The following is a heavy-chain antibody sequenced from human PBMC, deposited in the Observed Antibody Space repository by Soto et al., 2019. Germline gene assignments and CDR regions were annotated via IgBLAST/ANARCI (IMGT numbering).Heavy chain of an antibody. J-gene: IGHJ3*02. CDR3: AREYFGAAFDI. Sequence: LSETLSLTCTVSGGSISSYYWSWIRQPPGKGLEWIGYIYYSGSTNYNPSLKSRVTISVDTSKNQFSLKLSSVTAADTAVYYCAREYFGAAFDIWGQGTMVTVS. D-gene: IGHD3-16*01. V-gene: IGHV4-59*01. CDR1: GGSISSYY. CDR2: IYYSGST.